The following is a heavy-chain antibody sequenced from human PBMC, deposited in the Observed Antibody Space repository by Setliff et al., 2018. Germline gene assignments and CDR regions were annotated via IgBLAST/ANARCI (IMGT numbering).Heavy chain of an antibody. V-gene: IGHV3-23*01. CDR1: GFNFSINDMTYG. CDR3: AKDLSSNIAASYFFDL. D-gene: IGHD2-15*01. J-gene: IGHJ4*02. CDR2: ISGNSGST. Sequence: GGSLRLSCAASGFNFSINDMTYGMSWVRQAPGKGLQWVSGISGNSGSTYYAASVKGRFTISRDNSKNTLYLQMNSLRGEDTAVYYCAKDLSSNIAASYFFDLWGQGTQVTVSS.